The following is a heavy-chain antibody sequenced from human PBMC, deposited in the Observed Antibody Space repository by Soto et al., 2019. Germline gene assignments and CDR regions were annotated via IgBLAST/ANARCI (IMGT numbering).Heavy chain of an antibody. D-gene: IGHD2-15*01. Sequence: ASVKVSCKASGYTFTSYAMHWVRQAPGQRLEWMGWIIPILGIANYAQKFQGRVTITADKSTSTAYMELSSLRSEDTAVYYCARDPNCSGGSCLTPFDYWGQGTLVTVSS. CDR3: ARDPNCSGGSCLTPFDY. CDR1: GYTFTSYA. J-gene: IGHJ4*02. V-gene: IGHV1-69*10. CDR2: IIPILGIA.